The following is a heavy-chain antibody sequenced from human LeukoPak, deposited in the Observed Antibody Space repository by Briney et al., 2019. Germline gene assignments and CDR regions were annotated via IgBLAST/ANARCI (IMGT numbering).Heavy chain of an antibody. V-gene: IGHV3-23*01. CDR3: AKRQIGIWYFDD. CDR2: IGDGGDNT. CDR1: GLTFSSYG. Sequence: GGSLRLSCAASGLTFSSYGMTWVRQAPGKGLEWVSSIGDGGDNTHYADSVKGRFTISRDNSKNTLYLQMSSLRAEDTAAYYCAKRQIGIWYFDDWGQGTLVTVSS. J-gene: IGHJ4*02. D-gene: IGHD6-13*01.